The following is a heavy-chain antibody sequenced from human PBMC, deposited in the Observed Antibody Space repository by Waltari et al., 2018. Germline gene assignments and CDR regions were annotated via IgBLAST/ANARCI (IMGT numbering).Heavy chain of an antibody. CDR3: TRPKYSSSSGIDY. D-gene: IGHD6-6*01. V-gene: IGHV5-51*01. Sequence: EVQLVQSGAEVKKPGESLKISCKGSGYSFTSNWTGRVPQMPGKGLEWMGIIYPGDSDTRYSPSFQGQVTISADKSISTAYLQWSSLKASDTAMYYCTRPKYSSSSGIDYWGQGTLVTVSS. CDR1: GYSFTSNW. CDR2: IYPGDSDT. J-gene: IGHJ4*02.